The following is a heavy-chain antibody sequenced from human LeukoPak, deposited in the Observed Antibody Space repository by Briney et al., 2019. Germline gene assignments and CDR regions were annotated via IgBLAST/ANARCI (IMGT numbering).Heavy chain of an antibody. CDR3: ARATTYDILTGYFDY. J-gene: IGHJ4*02. D-gene: IGHD3-9*01. CDR2: ISSSGSTI. Sequence: GGSLRLSCAASGFTFSSYAMSWVRQAPGKGLEWVSYISSSGSTIYYADSVKGRFTISRDNAKNSLYLQMNSLRAEDTAVYYCARATTYDILTGYFDYWGQGTLVTVSS. CDR1: GFTFSSYA. V-gene: IGHV3-48*04.